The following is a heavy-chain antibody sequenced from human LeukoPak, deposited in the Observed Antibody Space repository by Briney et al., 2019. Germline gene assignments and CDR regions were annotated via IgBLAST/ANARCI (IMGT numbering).Heavy chain of an antibody. V-gene: IGHV3-23*01. CDR1: GFTFSSYA. CDR2: ISGSGGST. CDR3: ARFDDAFDI. J-gene: IGHJ3*02. Sequence: GGSLRLSCAASGFTFSSYAMSWVRQAPGKGLEWVSAISGSGGSTYYADSVKGRFTISRDNAKNSLYLQMNSLRAEDTAVYYCARFDDAFDIWGQGTMVTVSS. D-gene: IGHD3-16*01.